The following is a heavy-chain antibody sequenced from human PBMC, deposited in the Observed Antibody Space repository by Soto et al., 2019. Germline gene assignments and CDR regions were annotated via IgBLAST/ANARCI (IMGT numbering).Heavy chain of an antibody. J-gene: IGHJ5*02. Sequence: QVPLQQWGAGLLKPSETLSLTCAVYGGSFSGYYWSWIRQPPGKGLEWIGEINHSGSTNYNPSLKSRVTISGDTSKNQFSLKLSSVTAADTAVYYCARGSYCSSTSCYIWFDPWGQGTLVTVSS. CDR3: ARGSYCSSTSCYIWFDP. CDR2: INHSGST. D-gene: IGHD2-2*02. CDR1: GGSFSGYY. V-gene: IGHV4-34*01.